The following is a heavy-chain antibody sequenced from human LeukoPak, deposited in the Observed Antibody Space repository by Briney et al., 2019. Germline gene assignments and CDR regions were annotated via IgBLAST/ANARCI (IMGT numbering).Heavy chain of an antibody. Sequence: GGSLRLSCAASGFTFRSYAMSWVRQGPGKGLEWVSAISGSGGDTFYADSVKGRFTISRDNSKNTLYLQMNSLRAEDMAVYYCAKVRLRFLTTPTDAFDIWGQGTMVTVSS. CDR2: ISGSGGDT. CDR3: AKVRLRFLTTPTDAFDI. J-gene: IGHJ3*02. CDR1: GFTFRSYA. D-gene: IGHD3-3*01. V-gene: IGHV3-23*01.